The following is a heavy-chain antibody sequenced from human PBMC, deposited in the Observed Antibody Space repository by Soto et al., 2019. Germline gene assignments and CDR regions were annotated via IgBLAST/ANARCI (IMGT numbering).Heavy chain of an antibody. D-gene: IGHD4-17*01. CDR1: GGSISSGDYY. CDR3: ASLRGSTVTTFNWFDP. J-gene: IGHJ5*02. V-gene: IGHV4-30-4*01. CDR2: IYYSGST. Sequence: SETLSLTCTVSGGSISSGDYYWSWIRQPPGKGLEWIGYIYYSGSTYYNPSLKSRVTISVDTSKNQFSLKLSSVTAADTAVYYCASLRGSTVTTFNWFDPWGQGTLVTVSS.